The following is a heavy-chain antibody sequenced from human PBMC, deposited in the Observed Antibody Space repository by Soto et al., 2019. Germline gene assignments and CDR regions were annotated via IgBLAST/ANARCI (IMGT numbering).Heavy chain of an antibody. CDR3: ANSPPYSSSTWAPDY. Sequence: SGPTLVNPTQTLTLTCTLSGFSLRTSGVGVGWIRQPPGKALEWLALIYWDDDKRYSPSLKTRLTITKDTSKNQVVLTMTNMDPVDTATYYCANSPPYSSSTWAPDYWGQGTLVTVSS. V-gene: IGHV2-5*02. CDR2: IYWDDDK. J-gene: IGHJ4*02. D-gene: IGHD6-13*01. CDR1: GFSLRTSGVG.